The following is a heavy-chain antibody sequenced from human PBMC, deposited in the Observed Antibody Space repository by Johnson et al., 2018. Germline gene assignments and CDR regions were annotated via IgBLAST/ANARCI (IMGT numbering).Heavy chain of an antibody. CDR3: AKQRERGTSYMDV. Sequence: VQLVQSGAEVKKPGESXKISCKGSGYSFTNTWIGWVRQMPGEGLEWMGIIWPGDSDTKYSPSFQGQVTISADRSISTVYLQWSRRKGPDTAIYYCAKQRERGTSYMDVWGKGTTVTVSS. CDR1: GYSFTNTW. CDR2: IWPGDSDT. J-gene: IGHJ6*04. D-gene: IGHD3-16*01. V-gene: IGHV5-51*01.